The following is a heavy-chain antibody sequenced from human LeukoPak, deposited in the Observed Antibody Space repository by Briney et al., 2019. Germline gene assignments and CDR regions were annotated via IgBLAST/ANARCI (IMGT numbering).Heavy chain of an antibody. CDR3: ARHMPASVGALNYFDY. V-gene: IGHV4-4*07. Sequence: SESLSLTCTVSGGFISRYYWSWIRQPAGKGLEWIGHIYNSGNTNYNPSLKSRVTMSVDTSKNQISLKVNSMTAADTAVYFCARHMPASVGALNYFDYWGQGTLVTVSS. J-gene: IGHJ4*02. CDR1: GGFISRYY. CDR2: IYNSGNT. D-gene: IGHD2-2*01.